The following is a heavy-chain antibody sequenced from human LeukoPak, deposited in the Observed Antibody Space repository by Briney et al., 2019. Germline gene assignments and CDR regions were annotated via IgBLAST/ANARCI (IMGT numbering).Heavy chain of an antibody. CDR3: ARGGTRYCTSTGCSDYYYYGMDV. J-gene: IGHJ6*02. V-gene: IGHV1-8*01. Sequence: GASVKVSCKASGYTFSNYDINWVRQATGQGLEWMGWMNPNSGNTGYAQKFQGRVTMTRNTSINTAYMELSSLRSEDTAVYYCARGGTRYCTSTGCSDYYYYGMDVWGQGTTVTVSS. CDR2: MNPNSGNT. D-gene: IGHD2-2*01. CDR1: GYTFSNYD.